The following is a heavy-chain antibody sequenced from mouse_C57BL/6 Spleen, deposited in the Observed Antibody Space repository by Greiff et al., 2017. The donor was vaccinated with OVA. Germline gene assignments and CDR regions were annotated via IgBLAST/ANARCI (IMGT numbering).Heavy chain of an antibody. CDR3: ARGGAQAYYFDY. V-gene: IGHV1-69*01. CDR1: GYTFTSYW. J-gene: IGHJ2*01. CDR2: IDPSDSYT. Sequence: QVQLKQPGAELVMPGASVKLSCKASGYTFTSYWMHWVKQRPGQGLEWIGEIDPSDSYTNYNQKFKGKSTLTVDKSSSTAYMQLSSLTSEDSAVYYCARGGAQAYYFDYWGQGTTLTVSS. D-gene: IGHD3-2*02.